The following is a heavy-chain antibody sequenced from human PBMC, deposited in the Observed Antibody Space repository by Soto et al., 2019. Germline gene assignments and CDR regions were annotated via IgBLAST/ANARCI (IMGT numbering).Heavy chain of an antibody. CDR2: IHYSGST. CDR3: ARGRGYSGYDHFFDY. V-gene: IGHV4-59*01. D-gene: IGHD5-12*01. Sequence: SETLSLTCTVSGGSISSYYWSWIRQPPGKGLEWIGYIHYSGSTNYNPSLKSRVTISVDTSKNQFSLKLSSVTAADTAVYYCARGRGYSGYDHFFDYWGQGTLVTVSS. J-gene: IGHJ4*02. CDR1: GGSISSYY.